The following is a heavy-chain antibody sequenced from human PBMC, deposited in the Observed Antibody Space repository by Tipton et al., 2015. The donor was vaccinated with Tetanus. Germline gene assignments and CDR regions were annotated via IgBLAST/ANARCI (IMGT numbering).Heavy chain of an antibody. D-gene: IGHD3-3*01. CDR3: ATWRGFLVSN. V-gene: IGHV4-34*01. Sequence: GLVKPSDTLSLTCGVSGGSFSDHYWSWIRQSPGKGLEWIGEVNHSGTTNYNPSFKSRVTVSVDTSKDEFSLKLKSVTAADTAVYYCATWRGFLVSNWGQGTLVTVSS. J-gene: IGHJ1*01. CDR2: VNHSGTT. CDR1: GGSFSDHY.